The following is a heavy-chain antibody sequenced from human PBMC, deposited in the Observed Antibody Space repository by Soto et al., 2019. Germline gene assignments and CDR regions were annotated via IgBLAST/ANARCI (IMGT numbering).Heavy chain of an antibody. Sequence: QVQLQESGPGLVKPSETLSLTCTVSNDSISTYYWTWIRQPPGKGLEWIGFIYYSGSTNYNPSLQSRGTISVDTSKNLFSLKTNSVTAADTAVYYCARPGRDWGALHYWGQGTLVTVSS. J-gene: IGHJ4*02. D-gene: IGHD7-27*01. CDR1: NDSISTYY. CDR3: ARPGRDWGALHY. V-gene: IGHV4-59*08. CDR2: IYYSGST.